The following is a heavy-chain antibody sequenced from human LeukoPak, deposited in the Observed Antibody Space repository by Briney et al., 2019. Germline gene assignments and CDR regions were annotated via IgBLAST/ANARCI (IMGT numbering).Heavy chain of an antibody. J-gene: IGHJ4*02. CDR3: AKDEYYDILTGTRDDY. CDR1: GGSISSYY. CDR2: IYYSGST. D-gene: IGHD3-9*01. V-gene: IGHV4-59*01. Sequence: SETLSLTCTVSGGSISSYYWSWIRQPPGKGLEWIGYIYYSGSTNYNPSLKSRVTISVDTSKNQFSLKLSSVTAADTAVYYCAKDEYYDILTGTRDDYWGQGTLVTVSS.